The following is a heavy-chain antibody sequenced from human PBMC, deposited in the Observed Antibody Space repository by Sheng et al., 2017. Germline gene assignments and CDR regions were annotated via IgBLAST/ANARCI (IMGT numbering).Heavy chain of an antibody. CDR3: ARHHTSSLYNYYMDV. Sequence: QLQLQESGPGLVKPSETLSLTCTVSGGPITSSSYYWGWIHQPPGKGLEWIVSIYYSGSTYYNPSLRSRVTISVDTSKNQFSLKLSSVTAADTAVYYCARHHTSSLYNYYMDVWGKGPRSPSP. CDR1: GGPITSSSYY. D-gene: IGHD6-6*01. CDR2: IYYSGST. J-gene: IGHJ6*03. V-gene: IGHV4-39*01.